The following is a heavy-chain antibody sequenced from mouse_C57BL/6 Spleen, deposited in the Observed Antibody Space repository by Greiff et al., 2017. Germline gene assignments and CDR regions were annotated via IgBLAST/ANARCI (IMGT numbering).Heavy chain of an antibody. Sequence: VQLQQSGAELVKPGASVKLSCKASGYTFTSYWMHWVKQRPGRGLGWIGRIDPNSGGTKYNEKFKSKATLTVDKPSSTAYMQLSGLTSEDSAVYYCARGGSSYAYWGQGTTLTVSS. CDR1: GYTFTSYW. CDR3: ARGGSSYAY. D-gene: IGHD1-1*01. J-gene: IGHJ2*01. V-gene: IGHV1-72*01. CDR2: IDPNSGGT.